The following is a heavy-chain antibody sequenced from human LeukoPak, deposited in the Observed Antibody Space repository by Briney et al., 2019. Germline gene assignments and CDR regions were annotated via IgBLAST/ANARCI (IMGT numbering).Heavy chain of an antibody. CDR2: IRGDGVTT. Sequence: PGGSLRLSCAASGFTFDDYVMHWVRQAPGRGLEWVSLIRGDGVTTYYADSMRGRLTISRDNSENSLYLQMHSLRIEDTALYYCARGFPGDPPAFDYRGQGTLVTVSS. D-gene: IGHD2-21*01. V-gene: IGHV3-43*02. CDR1: GFTFDDYV. CDR3: ARGFPGDPPAFDY. J-gene: IGHJ4*02.